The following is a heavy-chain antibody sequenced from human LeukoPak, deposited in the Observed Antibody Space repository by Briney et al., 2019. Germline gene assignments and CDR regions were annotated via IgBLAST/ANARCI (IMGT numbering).Heavy chain of an antibody. CDR3: ARGGTAVIAPYAFDI. J-gene: IGHJ3*02. V-gene: IGHV4-59*01. CDR2: IDYSGDT. Sequence: AETLSLTCTVSGGSISSYYWSWIRQPPGKGLEWIGYIDYSGDTNYNPSVKSRVDMSVDTSKKQFSLKLSSLTAADTAVYYCARGGTAVIAPYAFDIWGQGTMVTVSS. D-gene: IGHD4-23*01. CDR1: GGSISSYY.